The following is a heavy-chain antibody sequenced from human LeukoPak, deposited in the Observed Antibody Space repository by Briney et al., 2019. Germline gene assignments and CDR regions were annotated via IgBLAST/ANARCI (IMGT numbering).Heavy chain of an antibody. V-gene: IGHV4-34*01. CDR2: INHSGST. D-gene: IGHD6-13*01. CDR3: ARLGVAVASNYFDF. Sequence: SETLSLTCAVYGGSFSGYYWSWIRQPPGKGLEWIGEINHSGSTNYNPSLKSRVTVSVDTSKNQFSLKLSSVTAADTAVYYCARLGVAVASNYFDFWGQGTLVTVSS. J-gene: IGHJ4*02. CDR1: GGSFSGYY.